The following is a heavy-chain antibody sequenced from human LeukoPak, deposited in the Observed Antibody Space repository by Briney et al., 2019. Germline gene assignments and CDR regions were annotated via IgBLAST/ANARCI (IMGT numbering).Heavy chain of an antibody. V-gene: IGHV4-59*08. CDR3: ARLGYCSGGSCLLNWFDP. D-gene: IGHD2-15*01. CDR1: IGSISSYY. J-gene: IGHJ5*02. CDR2: IYHSGST. Sequence: SETLSLTCTVSIGSISSYYWSWIRQPPGKGLEWIGYIYHSGSTYYNPSLKSRVTISVDTSKNQFSLKLSSVTAADTAVYYCARLGYCSGGSCLLNWFDPWGQGTLVTVSS.